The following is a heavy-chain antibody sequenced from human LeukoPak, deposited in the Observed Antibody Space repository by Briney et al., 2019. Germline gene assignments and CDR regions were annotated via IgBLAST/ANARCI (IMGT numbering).Heavy chain of an antibody. V-gene: IGHV1-3*03. Sequence: ASVKVSCKASGYTFTGYYMHWVRQAPGQGLEWMGWINPANGYAKYSQELQGRVTITRDTSASAAYLELSSPRSEDTAVYYCAIRDGYRDYWGQGTLVTVSS. J-gene: IGHJ4*02. CDR3: AIRDGYRDY. CDR1: GYTFTGYY. D-gene: IGHD5-24*01. CDR2: INPANGYA.